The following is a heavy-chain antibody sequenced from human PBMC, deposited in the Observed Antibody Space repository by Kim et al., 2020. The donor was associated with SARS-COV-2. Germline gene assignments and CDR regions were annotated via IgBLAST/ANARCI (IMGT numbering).Heavy chain of an antibody. J-gene: IGHJ5*02. D-gene: IGHD3-22*01. Sequence: FQGRVTITADESTSTAYMELSSLRSEDTAVYYCARVNYYDSSGYYGWFDPWGQGTLVTVSS. V-gene: IGHV1-69*01. CDR3: ARVNYYDSSGYYGWFDP.